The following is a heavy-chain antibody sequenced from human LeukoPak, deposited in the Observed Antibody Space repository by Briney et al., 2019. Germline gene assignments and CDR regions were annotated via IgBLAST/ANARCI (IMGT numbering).Heavy chain of an antibody. D-gene: IGHD2-2*01. CDR3: AKAPSRFCSSTSCYISIDY. CDR2: ISGSGGST. Sequence: PGGSLILSCAASGFTFSSSAMSRVRQAPGKVLEWVSAISGSGGSTYYADSVKGRFTISRDNSKNTLYLQMNSLRAEDTAVYYCAKAPSRFCSSTSCYISIDYWGQGTLVTVSS. J-gene: IGHJ4*02. CDR1: GFTFSSSA. V-gene: IGHV3-23*01.